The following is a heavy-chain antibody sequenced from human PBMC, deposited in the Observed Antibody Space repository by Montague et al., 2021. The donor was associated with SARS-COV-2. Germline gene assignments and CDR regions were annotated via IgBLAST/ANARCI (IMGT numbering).Heavy chain of an antibody. V-gene: IGHV4-34*01. Sequence: SETLSLTCAVYGGSFSGWYWSWVRQPPGKGLEWIGEINRRGNTIYNPSLKSRVTISEDTSKSQFSLKLSFVTAADTAVYYCARGGGNILTNYYYYYYLDVWGTGTTVTVSS. J-gene: IGHJ6*03. CDR3: ARGGGNILTNYYYYYYLDV. CDR2: INRRGNT. CDR1: GGSFSGWY. D-gene: IGHD4-23*01.